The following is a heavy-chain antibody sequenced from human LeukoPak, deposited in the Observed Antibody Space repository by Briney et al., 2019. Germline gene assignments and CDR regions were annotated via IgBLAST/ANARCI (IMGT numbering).Heavy chain of an antibody. CDR3: AREPMVRDFNWFDP. D-gene: IGHD3-10*01. J-gene: IGHJ5*02. CDR2: INPNSGGT. CDR1: GYTFTGYY. V-gene: IGHV1-2*06. Sequence: ASVKVSCKASGYTFTGYYLHWVRQAPGPGLEWMGRINPNSGGTNYAQKFQGRVTMTTDTSISTAYMGLNRLTSDDTAVYYCAREPMVRDFNWFDPWGQGTLVTVSS.